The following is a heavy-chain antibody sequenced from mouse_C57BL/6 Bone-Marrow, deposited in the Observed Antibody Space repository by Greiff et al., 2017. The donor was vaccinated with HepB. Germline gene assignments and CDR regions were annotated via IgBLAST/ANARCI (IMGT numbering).Heavy chain of an antibody. CDR2: ISYDGSN. Sequence: EVQRVESGPGLVKPSQSLSLTCSVTGYSITSGYYWNWIRQFPGNKLEWMGYISYDGSNNYNPSLKNRISITRDTSKNQFFLKLNSVTTEDTATYYCARGGRLPYYYAMDYWGQGTSVTVSS. J-gene: IGHJ4*01. V-gene: IGHV3-6*01. D-gene: IGHD2-2*01. CDR1: GYSITSGYY. CDR3: ARGGRLPYYYAMDY.